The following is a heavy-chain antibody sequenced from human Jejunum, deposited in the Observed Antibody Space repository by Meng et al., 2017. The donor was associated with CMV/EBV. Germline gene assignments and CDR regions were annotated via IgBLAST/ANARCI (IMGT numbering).Heavy chain of an antibody. CDR3: AKDPYGSGSYPPDS. Sequence: EVQLXXXXXGLVXPXXXLRLXXXASGFTFSIYALSWVHQASGEGVECVSRISASGYSKYSADSVQGRFTVSRDNSKYTVYLKMNSLRAEDTAVYYCAKDPYGSGSYPPDSWGQRTLVTVSS. J-gene: IGHJ4*02. D-gene: IGHD3-10*01. CDR2: ISASGYSK. V-gene: IGHV3-23*01. CDR1: GFTFSIYA.